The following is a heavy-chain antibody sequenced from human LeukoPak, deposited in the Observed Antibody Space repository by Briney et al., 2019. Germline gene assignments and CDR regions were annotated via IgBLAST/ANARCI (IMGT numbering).Heavy chain of an antibody. D-gene: IGHD3-10*01. Sequence: SETLSLTCAVSGGPFSGYFWSWIRQSSGKGLEWIGEIHNSGTTTYNPSLHSRVTISDDTSRTQFYLNLSSVTAADTAVYYCARRYYYNLGGFPFDPWGQGTLVTVSS. CDR3: ARRYYYNLGGFPFDP. V-gene: IGHV4-34*01. J-gene: IGHJ5*02. CDR2: IHNSGTT. CDR1: GGPFSGYF.